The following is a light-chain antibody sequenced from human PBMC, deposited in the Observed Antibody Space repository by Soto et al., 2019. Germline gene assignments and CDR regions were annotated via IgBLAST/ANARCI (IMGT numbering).Light chain of an antibody. CDR3: QQYRSSPPFT. V-gene: IGKV3-20*01. J-gene: IGKJ3*01. CDR2: GAS. CDR1: QSVSSSY. Sequence: EIGLTQSPCTLSLSPGERATLSCRASQSVSSSYLAWYQQKPGKAPRLLIYGASSRATGIPSRFSGSGSGTHFTLTISRVETEDFAVNYCQQYRSSPPFTFGPGTKVNIK.